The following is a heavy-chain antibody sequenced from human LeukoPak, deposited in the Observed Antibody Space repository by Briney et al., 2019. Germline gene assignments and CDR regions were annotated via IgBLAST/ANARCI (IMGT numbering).Heavy chain of an antibody. Sequence: GGSLRLSCEASGFSFSSYSSFSSYSMNWVRQAPGKGPEWVSSISYNPSYTYYADSVKGRFTISRDNAKNSLYLQMNSLRAEDTAVYYCATPGKLPNYYYYMDVWGKGTTVTVSS. CDR1: GFSFSSYSSFSSYS. V-gene: IGHV3-21*01. D-gene: IGHD2-15*01. CDR2: ISYNPSYT. CDR3: ATPGKLPNYYYYMDV. J-gene: IGHJ6*03.